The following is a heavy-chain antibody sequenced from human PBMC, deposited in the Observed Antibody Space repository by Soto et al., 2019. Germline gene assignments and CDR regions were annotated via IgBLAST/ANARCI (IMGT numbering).Heavy chain of an antibody. J-gene: IGHJ4*02. CDR1: GFTFSSYP. CDR3: ARGPITQTSFIDH. V-gene: IGHV3-30-3*01. Sequence: PGGSLRLSCEASGFTFSSYPMHWVRQAPGKGLEWVTVISYNGGNQYYADSVKGRFTISRDNSKDTLYLQMHSLRSDDTAVYFCARGPITQTSFIDHWGQGXLVTVSS. CDR2: ISYNGGNQ. D-gene: IGHD1-20*01.